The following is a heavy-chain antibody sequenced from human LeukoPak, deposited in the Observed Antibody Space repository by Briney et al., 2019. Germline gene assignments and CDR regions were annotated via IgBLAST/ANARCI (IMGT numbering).Heavy chain of an antibody. D-gene: IGHD2-2*01. CDR1: GGSISSYY. V-gene: IGHV4-4*07. CDR2: IYTSGST. J-gene: IGHJ5*02. CDR3: AREVCSSTSCKSNNNWFDP. Sequence: PSETLSLTCTVSGGSISSYYWSWIRQPAGKALEWIGRIYTSGSTNYNPSLKSRVTMSIDTSKSQFSLKLSSVTAADTAVYYCAREVCSSTSCKSNNNWFDPWGQGTLVTVSS.